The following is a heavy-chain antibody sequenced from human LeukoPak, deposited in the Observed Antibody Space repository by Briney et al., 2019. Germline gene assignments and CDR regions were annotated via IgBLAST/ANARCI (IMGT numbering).Heavy chain of an antibody. V-gene: IGHV3-30*18. Sequence: GGSLRLSCAASGFTFSSYGMHWVRQAPGKGLEWVAVISYDGSNKYYADSVKGRFTISRDNSKNTLYLQMNSLRAEDTAVYYCAKYKTGYSPNWFDPWGQGTLVTVSS. D-gene: IGHD6-13*01. J-gene: IGHJ5*02. CDR2: ISYDGSNK. CDR3: AKYKTGYSPNWFDP. CDR1: GFTFSSYG.